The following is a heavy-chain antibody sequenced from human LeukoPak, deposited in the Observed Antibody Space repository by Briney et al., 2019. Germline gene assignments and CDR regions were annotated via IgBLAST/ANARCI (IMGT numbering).Heavy chain of an antibody. CDR2: ISSSGSTI. D-gene: IGHD3-9*01. V-gene: IGHV3-48*02. J-gene: IGHJ4*02. Sequence: PGGSLRLSCVASGFTFSSYTINWVRQAPGKGLEWVSYISSSGSTIYYADSVKGRFTISRDNAKNSLSLQMSSLREEDTAVYYCARGFYDILTGYYPYFDYWGQGTLVTVSS. CDR1: GFTFSSYT. CDR3: ARGFYDILTGYYPYFDY.